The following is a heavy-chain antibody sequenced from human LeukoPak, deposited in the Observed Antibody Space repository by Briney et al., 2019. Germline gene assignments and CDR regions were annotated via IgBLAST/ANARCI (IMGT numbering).Heavy chain of an antibody. CDR2: ISYDGSNK. CDR1: GLTFRSYG. J-gene: IGHJ4*02. D-gene: IGHD1-26*01. Sequence: GGSLRLSCAASGLTFRSYGMHWVRQAPGKGLEWVAVISYDGSNKYYADSVKGRFTISRDNSKNTLYLQMNSLRAEDTAVYYCAKAERGAVGDYWGLGTLVTVSS. CDR3: AKAERGAVGDY. V-gene: IGHV3-30*18.